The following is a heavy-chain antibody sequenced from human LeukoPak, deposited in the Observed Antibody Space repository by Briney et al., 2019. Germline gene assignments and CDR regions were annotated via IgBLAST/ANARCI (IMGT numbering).Heavy chain of an antibody. J-gene: IGHJ6*03. V-gene: IGHV4-34*01. CDR3: ARGSFDMVRGAINYYYMDV. Sequence: SETLSLTCAVHGGSFSGYYWSWIRQPPGKELEWIGEINHSGSTNYNPSLKSRVTIAVDTSKNQFSLKLSAVAAADTAVYYCARGSFDMVRGAINYYYMDVWGKGTTVTVSS. CDR1: GGSFSGYY. D-gene: IGHD3-10*01. CDR2: INHSGST.